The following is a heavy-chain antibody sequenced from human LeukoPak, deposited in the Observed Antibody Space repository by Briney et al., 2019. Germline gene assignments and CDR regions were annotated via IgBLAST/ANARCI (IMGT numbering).Heavy chain of an antibody. CDR3: ARARPDIVVVPATNRFDY. D-gene: IGHD2-2*01. V-gene: IGHV4-31*03. CDR1: GGSISSGGYY. Sequence: SQTLSLTCTVSGGSISSGGYYWSWIRQHPGKGLEWIGYIYYSGSTYYNPSLKSRVTISVDTSKNQFSLKLSSVTAADTAVYYYARARPDIVVVPATNRFDYWGQGTLVTVSS. CDR2: IYYSGST. J-gene: IGHJ4*02.